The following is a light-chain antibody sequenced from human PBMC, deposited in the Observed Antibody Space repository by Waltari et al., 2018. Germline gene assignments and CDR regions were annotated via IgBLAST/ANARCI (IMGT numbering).Light chain of an antibody. CDR1: SSDVGNYNL. V-gene: IGLV2-23*02. Sequence: QSALTQPASVSGSPGQSITISCTGTSSDVGNYNLVSRYQQRPGKAPKLMIFEVNKRPSGVSNRFSGSKSGNTASLTISGLQAEDEADYFCCSYAGITTPVVFGGGTKMTVL. J-gene: IGLJ2*01. CDR3: CSYAGITTPVV. CDR2: EVN.